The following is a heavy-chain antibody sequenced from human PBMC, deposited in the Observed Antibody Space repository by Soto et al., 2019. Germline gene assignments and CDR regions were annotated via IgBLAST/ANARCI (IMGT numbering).Heavy chain of an antibody. Sequence: PSETLSLTCTVSGGSISSSSYYWGWIRQPPGKGLEWIGSIYYSGSTYYNPSLKSRVTISVDTSKNQFSLKLSSVTAADTAVYYCAIKGIISRSPFDYWGQGTLVTVSS. CDR3: AIKGIISRSPFDY. CDR1: GGSISSSSYY. D-gene: IGHD2-15*01. J-gene: IGHJ4*02. CDR2: IYYSGST. V-gene: IGHV4-39*01.